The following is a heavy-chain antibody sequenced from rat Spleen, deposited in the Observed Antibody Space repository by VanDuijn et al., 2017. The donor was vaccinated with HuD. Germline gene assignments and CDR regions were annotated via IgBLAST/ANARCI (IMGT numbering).Heavy chain of an antibody. Sequence: EVQLVESGGGLVQPGRSLKLSCVASGFTFSNYGMAWVRQTPTKGLEWVASISPSGGSTYYRDSVKGRFTISRDNAKSTLYLQMDSLRSEDTATYYCATGPGYTHYFDYWGQGVMVTVSS. CDR3: ATGPGYTHYFDY. J-gene: IGHJ2*01. V-gene: IGHV5-19*01. D-gene: IGHD1-4*01. CDR1: GFTFSNYG. CDR2: ISPSGGST.